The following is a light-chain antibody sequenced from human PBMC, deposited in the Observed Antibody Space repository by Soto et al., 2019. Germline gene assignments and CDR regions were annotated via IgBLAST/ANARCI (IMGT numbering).Light chain of an antibody. CDR3: CSYAGSSTYD. J-gene: IGLJ1*01. Sequence: QSVLTQPASVSGSPGQSITISCTGTSSDVGSYNLVSWYQQHPGKAPKLMIYEGSKRPSGVSNRFSGSKSGNTASLTISGLQAEDEAYYYCCSYAGSSTYDFGTGTKVTVL. CDR1: SSDVGSYNL. CDR2: EGS. V-gene: IGLV2-23*01.